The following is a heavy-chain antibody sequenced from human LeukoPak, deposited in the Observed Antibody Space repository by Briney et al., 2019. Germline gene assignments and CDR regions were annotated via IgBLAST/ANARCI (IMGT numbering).Heavy chain of an antibody. CDR2: IYFSGNT. Sequence: SETLSLTCIVSGGXLNPYYCSWIRQPAGKGPEWIGRIYFSGNTHYIPSLQSRVTISVDTSKNQFSLKLSSVTAADTAVYYCARTSASGATYFDYWGQGALVTVSS. V-gene: IGHV4-4*07. CDR3: ARTSASGATYFDY. J-gene: IGHJ4*02. D-gene: IGHD1-26*01. CDR1: GGXLNPYY.